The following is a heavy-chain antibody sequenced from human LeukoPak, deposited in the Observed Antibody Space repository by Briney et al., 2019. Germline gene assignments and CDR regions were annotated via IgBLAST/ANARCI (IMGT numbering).Heavy chain of an antibody. J-gene: IGHJ4*02. D-gene: IGHD5-24*01. CDR3: ARGDRRWLQFFDY. Sequence: ASVKVSCKASGYIFTSYAMNWVRRAPGQRLEWMGWLNTGNAYTKYSQRFQGRVTITRDTSASTVYMELSSLRSEDTAVYYCARGDRRWLQFFDYWGQGTLVTVSS. V-gene: IGHV1-3*04. CDR2: LNTGNAYT. CDR1: GYIFTSYA.